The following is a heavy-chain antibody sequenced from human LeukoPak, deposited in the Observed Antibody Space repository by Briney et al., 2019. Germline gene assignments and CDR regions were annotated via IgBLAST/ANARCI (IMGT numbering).Heavy chain of an antibody. CDR1: GGTFSSYA. CDR3: ARQWSLPYSSSDYYYGMDV. D-gene: IGHD6-6*01. CDR2: IIPIFGTA. V-gene: IGHV1-69*13. Sequence: GASVKVSCKASGGTFSSYAISWVRQAPGQGLEWMGGIIPIFGTANYAQKFQGRVTITADESTSTAYMELSSLRSEDTAVYYRARQWSLPYSSSDYYYGMDVWGQGTTVTVSS. J-gene: IGHJ6*02.